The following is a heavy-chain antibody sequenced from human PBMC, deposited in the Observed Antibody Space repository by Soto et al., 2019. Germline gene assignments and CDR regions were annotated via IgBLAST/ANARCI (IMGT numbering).Heavy chain of an antibody. D-gene: IGHD5-12*01. CDR2: ISGSGGST. V-gene: IGHV3-23*01. J-gene: IGHJ4*02. CDR1: GFTFSSYA. CDR3: VKSGWLQSLLDY. Sequence: GGSLRLSCAASGFTFSSYAMSWVRQAPGKGLEWVSAISGSGGSTYYADSVKGRFTISRDNSKNTLYLQMNSLRAEDTAVYYCVKSGWLQSLLDYWGQGTLVTVSS.